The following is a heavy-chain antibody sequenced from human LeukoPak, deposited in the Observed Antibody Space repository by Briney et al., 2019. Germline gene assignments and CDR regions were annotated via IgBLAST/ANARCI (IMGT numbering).Heavy chain of an antibody. CDR1: GFTFGAYT. J-gene: IGHJ4*02. Sequence: GGSLRLSCAASGFTFGAYTMNWVRQAPGKGLEWVSCIFSRSESIFYADSVKGRFTISRDNAKNSPYLQMDSLRAEDTAVYYCADSNTQLWFGFDYWGQGTLVTVSS. CDR2: IFSRSESI. CDR3: ADSNTQLWFGFDY. D-gene: IGHD5-18*01. V-gene: IGHV3-21*04.